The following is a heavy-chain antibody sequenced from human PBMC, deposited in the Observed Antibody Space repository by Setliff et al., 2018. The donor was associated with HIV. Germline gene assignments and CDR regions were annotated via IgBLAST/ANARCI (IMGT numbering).Heavy chain of an antibody. CDR2: INPRSGFR. V-gene: IGHV1-46*01. J-gene: IGHJ3*02. CDR1: GYSFTSYS. D-gene: IGHD1-7*01. Sequence: ASVKVSCKASGYSFTSYSMHWVRQTPGQGLEWMGVINPRSGFRIYVQKIKGRVTMTWDTSTTTIYMELRSLTSDDTAVYYCARDERITGTTGPFDIWGQGTMVTVSS. CDR3: ARDERITGTTGPFDI.